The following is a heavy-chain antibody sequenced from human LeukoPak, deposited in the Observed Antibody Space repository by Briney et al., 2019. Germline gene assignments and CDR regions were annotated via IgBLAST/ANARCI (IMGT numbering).Heavy chain of an antibody. Sequence: SETLSLTCTVSGGSISSSSYYWGWIRQPPGKGLGWIGSIYYSGSTYYNPSLKSRVTISVDTSKNQFSLKLSSVTAADTAVYYCARVSNWNYEYYFDYWGQGTLVTVSS. CDR3: ARVSNWNYEYYFDY. CDR2: IYYSGST. D-gene: IGHD1-7*01. J-gene: IGHJ4*02. V-gene: IGHV4-39*07. CDR1: GGSISSSSYY.